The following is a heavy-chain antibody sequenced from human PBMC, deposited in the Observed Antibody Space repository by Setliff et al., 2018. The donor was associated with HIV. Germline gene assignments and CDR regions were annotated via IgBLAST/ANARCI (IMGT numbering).Heavy chain of an antibody. V-gene: IGHV4-39*01. Sequence: SETLSLTCTFSGGSISSGAYYWGWIRQPPGKGLEWIGSIYYSGRTYYNPSLKSQLTISVDTFKNHFSLTLNSVTAADTAVYYCARHPSYSSDHPPLYFDYWGQGTLVTVSS. D-gene: IGHD6-19*01. J-gene: IGHJ4*02. CDR3: ARHPSYSSDHPPLYFDY. CDR2: IYYSGRT. CDR1: GGSISSGAYY.